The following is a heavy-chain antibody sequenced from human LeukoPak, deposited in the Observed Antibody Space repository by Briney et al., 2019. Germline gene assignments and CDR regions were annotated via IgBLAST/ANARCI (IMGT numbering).Heavy chain of an antibody. CDR3: AKGVARFGYGALPGY. J-gene: IGHJ4*02. V-gene: IGHV3-30*18. CDR2: ISYEGPNK. D-gene: IGHD4/OR15-4a*01. CDR1: GFTFNNYG. Sequence: GGSLRLSCAASGFTFNNYGMHWVRQAPGKGLEWVAVISYEGPNKYYADSVKGRFTISRDNSKNTQYLQMNSLRTEDTAVYYCAKGVARFGYGALPGYWGQGTLVTVSS.